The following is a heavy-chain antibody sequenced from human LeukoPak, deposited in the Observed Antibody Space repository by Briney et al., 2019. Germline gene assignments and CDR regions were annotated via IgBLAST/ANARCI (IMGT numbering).Heavy chain of an antibody. CDR1: GGSFSGYY. V-gene: IGHV4-34*01. CDR3: ARDLYSGSYYNWFDP. CDR2: INHSGST. J-gene: IGHJ5*02. D-gene: IGHD1-26*01. Sequence: SETLSLTCAVYGGSFSGYYWSWIRQPPGKGLEWIGEINHSGSTNYNPSLKSRVTISVDTSKNQFSLKLSAVTAADTAVYYCARDLYSGSYYNWFDPWGQGTLVTVSS.